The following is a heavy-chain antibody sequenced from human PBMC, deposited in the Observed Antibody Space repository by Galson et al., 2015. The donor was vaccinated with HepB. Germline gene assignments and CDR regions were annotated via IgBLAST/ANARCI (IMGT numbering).Heavy chain of an antibody. V-gene: IGHV1-8*02. CDR1: GYTFSNYD. Sequence: SVKVSCKAVGYTFSNYDIAWVRQATGQGLEWIGWRNPNSGNTGIAPKFRGRLTLTGDSSTNSAYMELSSLASEDTALYYCARGRGSGWYGGDYWGQGTLVTVSS. CDR3: ARGRGSGWYGGDY. D-gene: IGHD6-19*01. J-gene: IGHJ4*02. CDR2: RNPNSGNT.